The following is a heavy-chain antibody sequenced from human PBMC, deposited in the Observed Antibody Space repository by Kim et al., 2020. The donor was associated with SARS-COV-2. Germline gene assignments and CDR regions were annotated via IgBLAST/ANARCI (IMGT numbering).Heavy chain of an antibody. CDR1: GGSINRDY. CDR2: VYYSGTT. V-gene: IGHV4-59*12. CDR3: ARTTAGRVGWNYRFDP. Sequence: SETLSRICTVSGGSINRDYWSWIRQPPGKGLEWIGYVYYSGTTNYNPSLKSRVTILVDTSKNQFSLKLSSVTAADTAVYYCARTTAGRVGWNYRFDPWGPGNLVTVSS. J-gene: IGHJ5*01. D-gene: IGHD1-7*01.